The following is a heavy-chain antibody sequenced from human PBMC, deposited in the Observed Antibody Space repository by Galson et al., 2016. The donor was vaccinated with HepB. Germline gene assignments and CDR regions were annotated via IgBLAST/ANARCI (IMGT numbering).Heavy chain of an antibody. D-gene: IGHD5-12*01. V-gene: IGHV1-69*13. Sequence: SVKVSCKASGGIFSSYAMSWVRQAPGHGLEWMGGIIRMFGTVNYARKFQGRVTISADDSASTVYMELSGLGSDEPAVYYWARSQIVATFTGFAYWGQGTRVTVSP. CDR3: ARSQIVATFTGFAY. CDR1: GGIFSSYA. CDR2: IIRMFGTV. J-gene: IGHJ4*02.